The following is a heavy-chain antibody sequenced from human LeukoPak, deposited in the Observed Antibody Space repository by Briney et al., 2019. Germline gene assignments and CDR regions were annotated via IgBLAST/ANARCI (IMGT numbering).Heavy chain of an antibody. V-gene: IGHV4-59*01. CDR1: GGSISSYY. J-gene: IGHJ4*02. D-gene: IGHD3-10*01. CDR3: ARDFTMVRGVYEI. Sequence: SSETLSLTCTVSGGSISSYYWSWIRQPPGKGLEWIGYIYYSGSTNYNPSLKSRVTISVDTSKNQFSLKLGSVTAADTAVYYCARDFTMVRGVYEIWGQGTLVTVSS. CDR2: IYYSGST.